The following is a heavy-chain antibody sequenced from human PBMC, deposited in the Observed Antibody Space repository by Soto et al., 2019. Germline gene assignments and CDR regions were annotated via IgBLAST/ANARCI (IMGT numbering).Heavy chain of an antibody. V-gene: IGHV1-69*04. Sequence: ASVKVSCKASGGTFSSYAISWVRQAPGQGLEWMGRIIPILGIANYAQKFQGRVTITADKSTSTAYMELSSLRSEDTAVYYCASLSGYSGYDLGGWFDPWGQGTLVTVSS. CDR1: GGTFSSYA. D-gene: IGHD5-12*01. J-gene: IGHJ5*02. CDR2: IIPILGIA. CDR3: ASLSGYSGYDLGGWFDP.